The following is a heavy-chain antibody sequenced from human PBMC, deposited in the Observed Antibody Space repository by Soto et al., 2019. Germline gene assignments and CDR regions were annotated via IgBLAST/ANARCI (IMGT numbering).Heavy chain of an antibody. CDR1: GGTFSSYA. V-gene: IGHV1-69*06. Sequence: ASVKVSCKASGGTFSSYAISWVRQAPGQGLEWMEGIIPIFGTANYAQKFRGRVTITADKSTSTAYMELSSLRSEDTAVYYCARGSTVTTPLPFDYWGQATLVTVSS. J-gene: IGHJ4*02. D-gene: IGHD4-17*01. CDR3: ARGSTVTTPLPFDY. CDR2: IIPIFGTA.